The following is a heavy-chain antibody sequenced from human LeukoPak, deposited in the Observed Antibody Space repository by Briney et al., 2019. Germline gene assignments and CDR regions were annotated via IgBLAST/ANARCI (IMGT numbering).Heavy chain of an antibody. Sequence: SETLSLTCTVSGGSISSYYWSWIRQPPGKGLEWIGHIYYSGSTNYNPSLKSRVTISVDTSKNQFSLKLSSVTAADTAVYYCARQYTYYYDSSGYYDAFDIWGQGTMVTVSS. CDR1: GGSISSYY. D-gene: IGHD3-22*01. CDR2: IYYSGST. J-gene: IGHJ3*02. CDR3: ARQYTYYYDSSGYYDAFDI. V-gene: IGHV4-59*08.